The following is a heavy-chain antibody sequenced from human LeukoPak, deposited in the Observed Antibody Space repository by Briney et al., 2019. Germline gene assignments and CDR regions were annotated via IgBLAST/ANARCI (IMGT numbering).Heavy chain of an antibody. Sequence: GGSLRLSCAASGFTFSSYGMHWVRQAPGKGLEWVAVIWYDGSNKYYADSVKGRFTISRDNSKNTLYLQMNSLRAEDTAVYYCARDFYGSGRSDAFDIWGQGTMVTVFS. D-gene: IGHD3-10*01. CDR2: IWYDGSNK. V-gene: IGHV3-33*01. CDR3: ARDFYGSGRSDAFDI. J-gene: IGHJ3*02. CDR1: GFTFSSYG.